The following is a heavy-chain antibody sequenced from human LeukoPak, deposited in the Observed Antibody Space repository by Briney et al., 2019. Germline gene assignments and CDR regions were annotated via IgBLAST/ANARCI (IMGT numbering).Heavy chain of an antibody. J-gene: IGHJ4*02. Sequence: PGGSLRLSCAASGFTFSSYAMSWVRQAPGKGLEWVSAISGSGGSTYYADSVKGRFTISRDNSKNTLYLQMNSLRAEDTAVYYCANTHRDYGDENFDYWGQGTLVTVSS. CDR2: ISGSGGST. CDR3: ANTHRDYGDENFDY. V-gene: IGHV3-23*01. D-gene: IGHD4-17*01. CDR1: GFTFSSYA.